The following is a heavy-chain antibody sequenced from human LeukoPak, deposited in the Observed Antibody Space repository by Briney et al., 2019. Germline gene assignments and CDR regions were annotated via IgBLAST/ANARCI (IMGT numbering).Heavy chain of an antibody. CDR1: GFTFSDYF. D-gene: IGHD2/OR15-2a*01. V-gene: IGHV3-11*04. J-gene: IGHJ3*02. Sequence: GGSLRLSCAASGFTFSDYFMTWIRQAPGKGLEWVSYISSSGNAVDHADSVKGRFTISRDNAKNSLYLQLNSLRAEDTAVYYCARAFLDGFDIWGQGTMVTVSS. CDR2: ISSSGNAV. CDR3: ARAFLDGFDI.